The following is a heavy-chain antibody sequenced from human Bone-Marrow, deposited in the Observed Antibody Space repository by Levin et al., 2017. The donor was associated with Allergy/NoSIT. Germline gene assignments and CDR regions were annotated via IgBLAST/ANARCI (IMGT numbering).Heavy chain of an antibody. V-gene: IGHV3-15*01. J-gene: IGHJ6*02. CDR3: TTDGLMDV. CDR1: GLPFSDTW. D-gene: IGHD3/OR15-3a*01. CDR2: IQSKAAGGTV. Sequence: PGESLKISCAASGLPFSDTWMSWVRQAPGKGLEWIGRIQSKAAGGTVNSAAAVRGRFTISRDDSKNTLFLHMTSLKTEDTAVYYCTTDGLMDVWGQGTTVRVS.